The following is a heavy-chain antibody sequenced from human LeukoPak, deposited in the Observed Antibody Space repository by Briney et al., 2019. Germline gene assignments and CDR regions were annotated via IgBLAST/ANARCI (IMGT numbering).Heavy chain of an antibody. J-gene: IGHJ4*02. CDR1: GFTFSDYY. CDR2: ISSSGSTI. V-gene: IGHV3-11*01. Sequence: GGSLRLSCAASGFTFSDYYMSWIRQAPGKGLEWVSYISSSGSTIYYADSVKGRFTISRDNAKNSLYLQMNSLRAEDTAVYYCARDRPSLSTIFGVVVFDYWGQGTLVTVSS. CDR3: ARDRPSLSTIFGVVVFDY. D-gene: IGHD3-3*01.